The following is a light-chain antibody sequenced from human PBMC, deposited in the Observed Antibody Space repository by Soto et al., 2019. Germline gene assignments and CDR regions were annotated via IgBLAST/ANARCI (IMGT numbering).Light chain of an antibody. V-gene: IGKV4-1*01. CDR2: WAS. CDR3: QQYYSTPNT. CDR1: QSVLYSSNNKNY. Sequence: DLVMTQSPDSLAVSLGERATINCKSSQSVLYSSNNKNYLSWYQQKPGQPPKLPINWASTRESGVPDRFSGSGSGTDFTLTISSLQAEDVAVYYCQQYYSTPNTFGQGTKVEIK. J-gene: IGKJ1*01.